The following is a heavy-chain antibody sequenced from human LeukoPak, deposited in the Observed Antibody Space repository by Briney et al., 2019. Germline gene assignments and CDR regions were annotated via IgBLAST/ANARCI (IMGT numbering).Heavy chain of an antibody. CDR1: GFTFTDYY. CDR2: ISPTGSRI. Sequence: GGSLRLSCAASGFTFTDYYMSWIRQAPGKGLEWISYISPTGSRIYYTDSVKGRFTISRDNAKKSLILQMNSLRADDTAVYYCARDLRDRTRSSPVSPEYSNWFDPWGQGTLVTVSS. D-gene: IGHD1-14*01. J-gene: IGHJ5*02. CDR3: ARDLRDRTRSSPVSPEYSNWFDP. V-gene: IGHV3-11*01.